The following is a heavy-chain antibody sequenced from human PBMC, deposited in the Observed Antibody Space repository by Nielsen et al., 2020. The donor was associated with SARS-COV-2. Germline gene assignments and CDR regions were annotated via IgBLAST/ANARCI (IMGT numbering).Heavy chain of an antibody. J-gene: IGHJ3*01. D-gene: IGHD6-19*01. V-gene: IGHV1-69*13. Sequence: SVNVSCKASRCTFSSYAISWVRQAPGQGLEWMGGIIPIFGTANYAQKFQGRVTITADESTSTAYMELSSLRLEDTAVYFCARVRSSGWFEALDVWGQGTLVTVSS. CDR2: IIPIFGTA. CDR1: RCTFSSYA. CDR3: ARVRSSGWFEALDV.